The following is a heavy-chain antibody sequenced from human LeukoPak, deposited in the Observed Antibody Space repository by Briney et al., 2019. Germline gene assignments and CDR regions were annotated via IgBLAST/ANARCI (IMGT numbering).Heavy chain of an antibody. J-gene: IGHJ6*02. Sequence: PSETLSLTCTVSRGSISSYYWSWIRQSPGKGLEWIGYIHDSGSTNYNPSLESRVTISVDTSKNQFSLKLSSVTAADTAVYYCARRLQYYGSGSFYPYYYYGMDVWGQGTTVTVSS. CDR1: RGSISSYY. D-gene: IGHD3-10*01. V-gene: IGHV4-59*08. CDR3: ARRLQYYGSGSFYPYYYYGMDV. CDR2: IHDSGST.